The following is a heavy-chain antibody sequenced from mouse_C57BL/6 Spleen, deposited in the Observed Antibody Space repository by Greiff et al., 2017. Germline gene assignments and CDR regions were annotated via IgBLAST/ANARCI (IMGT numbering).Heavy chain of an antibody. J-gene: IGHJ4*01. V-gene: IGHV14-3*01. CDR1: GFNIKNTY. Sequence: EVKLVESVAELVRPGASVKLSCTASGFNIKNTYMHWVKQRPEQGLEWIGRIDPANGNTKYAPKFQGKATITADTSSNTAYLQLSSLTSEDTAIYYCARRTTVVDYAMDYWGQGTSVTVSS. CDR3: ARRTTVVDYAMDY. D-gene: IGHD1-1*01. CDR2: IDPANGNT.